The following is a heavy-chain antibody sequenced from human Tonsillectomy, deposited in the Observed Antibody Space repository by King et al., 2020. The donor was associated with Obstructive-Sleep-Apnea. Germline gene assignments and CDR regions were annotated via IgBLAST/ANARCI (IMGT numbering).Heavy chain of an antibody. V-gene: IGHV3-33*03. J-gene: IGHJ4*02. CDR1: GFAFSSYA. CDR3: AGSSGVWGGYDY. CDR2: IWFDGSDK. Sequence: VQLVESGGGVVQPGRSLSLSCAASGFAFSSYAMHWVRQAPGKGLEWVAIIWFDGSDKYYADSVKGRFTISRDNSKNTLYLHLNSLRAEDTGVFYCAGSSGVWGGYDYWGQGTLVTVSS. D-gene: IGHD3-16*01.